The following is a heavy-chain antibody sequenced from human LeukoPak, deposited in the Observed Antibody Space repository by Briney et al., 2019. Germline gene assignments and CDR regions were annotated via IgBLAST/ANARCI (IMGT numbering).Heavy chain of an antibody. Sequence: ASVKVSCKASGYTFTSYDINWVRQATGQGLEWMGWMNPDSGNTGYAQKFQGRVTMTRNTSISTAYMELSNLRSDDTAVYYCARGRGKAYCGGDCYPDYWGQGTRVTVSS. V-gene: IGHV1-8*01. CDR2: MNPDSGNT. CDR1: GYTFTSYD. J-gene: IGHJ4*02. D-gene: IGHD2-21*02. CDR3: ARGRGKAYCGGDCYPDY.